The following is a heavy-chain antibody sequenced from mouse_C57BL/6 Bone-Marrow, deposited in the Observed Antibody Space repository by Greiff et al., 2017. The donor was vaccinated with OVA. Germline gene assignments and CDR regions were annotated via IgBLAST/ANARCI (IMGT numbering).Heavy chain of an antibody. J-gene: IGHJ3*01. CDR2: IDPENGDT. D-gene: IGHD2-1*01. CDR1: GFNIKDDY. CDR3: TSYGNSS. V-gene: IGHV14-4*01. Sequence: VQLQQSGAELVRPGASVKLSCTASGFNIKDDYMHWVKQRPEQGLEWIGWIDPENGDTEYASKFQGKATITADTSSNTAYLQLSSLTSEDTAVYYCTSYGNSSWGQGTLVTVSA.